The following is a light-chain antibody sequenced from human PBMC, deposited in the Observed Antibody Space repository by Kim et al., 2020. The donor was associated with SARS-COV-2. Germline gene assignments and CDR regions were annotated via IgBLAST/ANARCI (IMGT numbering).Light chain of an antibody. CDR3: QQYNSYPYT. V-gene: IGKV1-5*03. Sequence: EDVGDGVTNNCRGSQNNSSWLAWYQQKQGKAPKLLIYKASSLKSGVPSSISGSGSGTECTLTISSMQPDDFETYYCQQYNSYPYTFGQGTKLEI. CDR2: KAS. CDR1: QNNSSW. J-gene: IGKJ2*01.